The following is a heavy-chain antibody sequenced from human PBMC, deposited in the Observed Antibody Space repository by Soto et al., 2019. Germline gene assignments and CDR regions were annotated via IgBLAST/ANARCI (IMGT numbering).Heavy chain of an antibody. CDR2: IIPIYGTA. CDR1: GVTFSSGT. Sequence: SFKVSFKASGVTFSSGTVIWVRQAPVQGLEWMGGIIPIYGTANYSQKFQGRVTITADASTMTAYMELSSLRSEDTAVYYCAKDRRADWESYYYYAMDVWGQGTTVTVSS. V-gene: IGHV1-69*13. D-gene: IGHD1-26*01. J-gene: IGHJ6*02. CDR3: AKDRRADWESYYYYAMDV.